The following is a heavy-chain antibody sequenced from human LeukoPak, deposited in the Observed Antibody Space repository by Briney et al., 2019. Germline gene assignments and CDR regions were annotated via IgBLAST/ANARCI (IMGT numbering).Heavy chain of an antibody. CDR3: ARAIDQSSTFGGADDAFDI. CDR1: GYTFTSYY. V-gene: IGHV1-46*01. J-gene: IGHJ3*02. CDR2: INPSAGST. Sequence: ASVKVSCKASGYTFTSYYMHWVRQAPGLGLEWMGIINPSAGSTNYAQKFQGRVTMTRDTSTSTVYMELSSLRSEDTAVYYCARAIDQSSTFGGADDAFDIWGQGTMVTVSS. D-gene: IGHD3-16*01.